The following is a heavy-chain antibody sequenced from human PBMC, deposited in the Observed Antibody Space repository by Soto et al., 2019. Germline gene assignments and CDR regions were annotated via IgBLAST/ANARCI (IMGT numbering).Heavy chain of an antibody. CDR3: AKGDRTFGGVIGY. CDR2: ISWNSGSI. D-gene: IGHD3-16*02. Sequence: EVQLVESGGGLVQPGRSLRLSCAASGFTFDDYAMHWVRQAPGKGLVWVSGISWNSGSIGYADSVKGRFTISRDNAKNSLYLQMNSLRAEDTALYYCAKGDRTFGGVIGYWGQGTLVTVSS. V-gene: IGHV3-9*01. J-gene: IGHJ4*02. CDR1: GFTFDDYA.